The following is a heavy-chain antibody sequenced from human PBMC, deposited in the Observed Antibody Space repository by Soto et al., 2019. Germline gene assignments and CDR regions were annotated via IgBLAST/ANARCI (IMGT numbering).Heavy chain of an antibody. CDR1: GVTFRSYS. CDR2: FRTSGDGGTT. V-gene: IGHV3-23*01. J-gene: IGHJ4*02. D-gene: IGHD3-10*01. Sequence: PXESLGLSCAASGVTFRSYSMSWVRQAPGKGLEWVSGFRTSGDGGTTYYAASVKGRVTISRDNSKNLLFLQMNSLRAEDTAIYYCAKRVNSGPGAQYFDYWGQGTLVTVSS. CDR3: AKRVNSGPGAQYFDY.